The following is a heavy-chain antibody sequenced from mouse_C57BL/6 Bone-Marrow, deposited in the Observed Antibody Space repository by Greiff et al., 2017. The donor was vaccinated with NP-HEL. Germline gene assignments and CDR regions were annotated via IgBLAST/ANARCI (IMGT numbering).Heavy chain of an antibody. V-gene: IGHV5-16*01. D-gene: IGHD1-1*01. J-gene: IGHJ2*01. CDR1: GFTFSDYY. Sequence: EVMLVESEGGLVQPGSSMKLSCTASGFTFSDYYMAWVRQVPEKGLEWVANINYDGSSTYYLDSLKSRFIISRDNAQNILYLQMSSLKSEDTATYYCARDDYYGSFDYWGQGTTLTVSS. CDR2: INYDGSST. CDR3: ARDDYYGSFDY.